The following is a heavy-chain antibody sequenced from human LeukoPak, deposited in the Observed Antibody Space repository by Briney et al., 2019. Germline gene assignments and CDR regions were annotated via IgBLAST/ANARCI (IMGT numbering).Heavy chain of an antibody. J-gene: IGHJ3*02. CDR2: IYYSGST. CDR1: GGSFSGYY. Sequence: SETLSLTCAVYGGSFSGYYWSWIRQPPGKGLEWIGYIYYSGSTNYNPSLKSRVTISVDTSKNQFSLKLSSVTAADTAVYYCARNISTAGYDAFDIWGQGTMVTVSS. V-gene: IGHV4-59*01. D-gene: IGHD3-9*01. CDR3: ARNISTAGYDAFDI.